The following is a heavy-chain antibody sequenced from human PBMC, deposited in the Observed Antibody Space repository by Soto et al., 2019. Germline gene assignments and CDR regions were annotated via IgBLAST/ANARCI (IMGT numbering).Heavy chain of an antibody. Sequence: QVQLQESGPGLVKPSQTLSLTCTVSGGSISSGDYYWSWIRQPPGKGLEWIGYIYYSGSTHYNPSRVSRVTIPVDTSKSQFPLNVSSVAAAVSAGYCGASVDSGPSPLDPFDIWGQGTMVTVSS. D-gene: IGHD2-15*01. V-gene: IGHV4-30-4*01. CDR3: ASVDSGPSPLDPFDI. J-gene: IGHJ3*02. CDR1: GGSISSGDYY. CDR2: IYYSGST.